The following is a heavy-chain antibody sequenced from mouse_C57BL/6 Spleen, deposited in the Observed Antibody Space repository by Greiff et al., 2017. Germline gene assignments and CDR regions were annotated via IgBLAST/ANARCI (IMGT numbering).Heavy chain of an antibody. D-gene: IGHD1-1*01. CDR1: GYTFTSYW. CDR3: AALYYGSSSGFDY. J-gene: IGHJ2*01. CDR2: IYPGSGST. V-gene: IGHV1-55*01. Sequence: QVQLKQSGAELVKPGASVKMSCKASGYTFTSYWITWVKQRPGKGLEWIGDIYPGSGSTNYNEKFKSKATLSVDKSSHTAYMQLSSLTSEDAAVYYCAALYYGSSSGFDYWGQGTTLTVSS.